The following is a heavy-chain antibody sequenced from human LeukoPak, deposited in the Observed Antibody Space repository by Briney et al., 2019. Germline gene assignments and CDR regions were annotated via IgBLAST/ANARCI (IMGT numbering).Heavy chain of an antibody. D-gene: IGHD3-22*01. CDR2: ISGSGGST. CDR3: AKDESLDLGITMIVVVTLFDY. CDR1: GFTFSSYA. V-gene: IGHV3-23*01. J-gene: IGHJ4*02. Sequence: PGGSLRLSCAASGFTFSSYAMSWVRQAPGKGLEWVSAISGSGGSTYYADSVKGRFTISRDNSKNTLYLQMNSLRAEDTAVYYCAKDESLDLGITMIVVVTLFDYWGQGTLVTVS.